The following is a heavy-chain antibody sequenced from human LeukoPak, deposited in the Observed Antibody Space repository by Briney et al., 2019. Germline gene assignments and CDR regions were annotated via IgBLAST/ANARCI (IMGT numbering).Heavy chain of an antibody. CDR1: GYTLTELS. CDR3: ATDLENSNSLFDY. V-gene: IGHV1-24*01. CDR2: FDPEDGET. D-gene: IGHD4-11*01. J-gene: IGHJ4*02. Sequence: GASVKVSCTVSGYTLTELSMHWVRQAPGKGLEWMGGFDPEDGETIYAQKFQGRVTMTEDTSTDTAYMELSSLRSEDTAVYYCATDLENSNSLFDYWGQGTLVIVSS.